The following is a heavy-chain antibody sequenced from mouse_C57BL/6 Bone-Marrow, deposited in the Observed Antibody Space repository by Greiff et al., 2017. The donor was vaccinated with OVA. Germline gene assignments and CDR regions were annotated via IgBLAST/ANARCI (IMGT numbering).Heavy chain of an antibody. CDR1: GYAFTNYL. CDR2: INPGSGGT. Sequence: VQLQQSGAELVRPGTSVKVSCKASGYAFTNYLIEWVKQRPGQGLEWIGVINPGSGGTNYNEKFKGKATLTADKSSSTAYMQLSSLTSEDSAVYFCARRGAYYSNYGFAYWGQGTLVTVSA. J-gene: IGHJ3*01. V-gene: IGHV1-54*01. CDR3: ARRGAYYSNYGFAY. D-gene: IGHD2-5*01.